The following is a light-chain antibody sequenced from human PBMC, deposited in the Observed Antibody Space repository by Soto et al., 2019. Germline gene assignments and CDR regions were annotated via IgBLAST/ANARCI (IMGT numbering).Light chain of an antibody. CDR1: QSVNHR. V-gene: IGKV3-15*01. J-gene: IGKJ2*01. Sequence: EIVMTQSPATLSVSPGERATLSCRASQSVNHRLAWYQQRPGQAPRLLVYDASIRATGIPGRFSGSGSETDFTLTISSLQAEEFAVYYCQEYQNWPPMYTFGQGNKLASK. CDR2: DAS. CDR3: QEYQNWPPMYT.